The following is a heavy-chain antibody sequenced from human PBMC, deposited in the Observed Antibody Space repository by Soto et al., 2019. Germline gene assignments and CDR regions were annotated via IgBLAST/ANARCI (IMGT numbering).Heavy chain of an antibody. V-gene: IGHV1-69*01. CDR1: GGTFSSYA. CDR3: ARDPEPYYDILTSKRDTDY. J-gene: IGHJ4*02. D-gene: IGHD3-9*01. Sequence: QVQLVQSGAEVKKPGSSVKVSCKASGGTFSSYAISWVRQAPGQGLEWMGGIIPIFGTANYAQKFQGRVTITADESTSTAYMELSSLRSEDTAVYYCARDPEPYYDILTSKRDTDYWGQGTLVTVSS. CDR2: IIPIFGTA.